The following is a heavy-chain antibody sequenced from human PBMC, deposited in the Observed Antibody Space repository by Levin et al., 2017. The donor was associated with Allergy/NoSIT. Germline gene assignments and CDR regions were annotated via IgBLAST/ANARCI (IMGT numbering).Heavy chain of an antibody. CDR2: IYHTGST. Sequence: SETLSLTCAVSAYSISSSFYWAWIRQPPGKGLEWIGTIYHTGSTYYNPSLKSRVTVSVDTSKNQFYLKLSSVTAADTAVYYCAGVDPCSGPTCYTDWFFDLWGRGTLVTVSS. D-gene: IGHD2-2*02. J-gene: IGHJ2*01. CDR1: AYSISSSFY. V-gene: IGHV4-38-2*01. CDR3: AGVDPCSGPTCYTDWFFDL.